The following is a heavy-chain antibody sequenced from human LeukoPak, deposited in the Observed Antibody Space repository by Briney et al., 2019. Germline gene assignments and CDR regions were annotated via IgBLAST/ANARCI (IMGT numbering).Heavy chain of an antibody. J-gene: IGHJ4*02. CDR1: GGSISSYY. Sequence: SETLSLTCTVSGGSISSYYWSWIRQPPGKGLEWIGYIYTSGSTNYNPSHKSRVTISVDTSKNQFSLKLSSVTAADTAVYYCARLTTVTTYYFDYWGQGTLVTVSS. CDR2: IYTSGST. D-gene: IGHD4-17*01. V-gene: IGHV4-4*09. CDR3: ARLTTVTTYYFDY.